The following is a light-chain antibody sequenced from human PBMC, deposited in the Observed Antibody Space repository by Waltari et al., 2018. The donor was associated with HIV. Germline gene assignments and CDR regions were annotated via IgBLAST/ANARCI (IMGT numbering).Light chain of an antibody. CDR1: QSLLRSDGKTY. CDR3: MQSIQRPRT. J-gene: IGKJ1*01. Sequence: DTVMTQSPLSLSVTPGQPASISCKSSQSLLRSDGKTYLCWYLHKPGQPPQRLIYEVSNRLAGVADRFSGSGAETDCTLKISRVEAEDVGVYYCMQSIQRPRTFGQGTKGEIK. CDR2: EVS. V-gene: IGKV2D-29*01.